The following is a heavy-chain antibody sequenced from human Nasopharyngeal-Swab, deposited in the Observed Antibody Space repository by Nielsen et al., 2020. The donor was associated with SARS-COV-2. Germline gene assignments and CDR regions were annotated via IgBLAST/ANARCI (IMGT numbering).Heavy chain of an antibody. CDR1: GFTFSSYA. CDR2: INSDGSSR. Sequence: GGSLRLSCAASGFTFSSYAMHWVRQAPGKGLVWVSRINSDGSSRSYADSVKGRFTISRDNAKNTLYLQMNSLRAEDTAVYYCARDLGYYDYVWGSYRIKDFDYWGQGTLVTVSS. CDR3: ARDLGYYDYVWGSYRIKDFDY. D-gene: IGHD3-16*02. J-gene: IGHJ4*02. V-gene: IGHV3-74*01.